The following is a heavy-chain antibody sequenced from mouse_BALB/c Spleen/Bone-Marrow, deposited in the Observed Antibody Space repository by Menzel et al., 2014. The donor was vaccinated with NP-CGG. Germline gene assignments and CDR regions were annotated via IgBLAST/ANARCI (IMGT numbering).Heavy chain of an antibody. CDR1: GYTFSSYW. D-gene: IGHD2-1*01. Sequence: VQGVESGAELMKPGASVKISCKATGYTFSSYWIEWVKLRPGHGLEWIGEILPGSGTSNYNMKFKGKATFTADTSSNTAYMQLSSLTSEDSAAYYCARVLYYGNYDSFAYWGQGTLVTVSA. J-gene: IGHJ3*01. CDR3: ARVLYYGNYDSFAY. V-gene: IGHV1-9*01. CDR2: ILPGSGTS.